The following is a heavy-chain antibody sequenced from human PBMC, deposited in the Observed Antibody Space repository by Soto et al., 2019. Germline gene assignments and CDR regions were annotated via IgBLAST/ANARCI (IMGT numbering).Heavy chain of an antibody. CDR2: IYYSGST. D-gene: IGHD1-20*01. Sequence: SETLSLTCTVSGGSIGSYYWNWIRQPPGKGLEWIGYIYYSGSTNYNPSLKSRVTISVDTSKNRFSLKLSSVTAADTAVYYCARDDNSGPHLDYWGQGSLVTVSS. J-gene: IGHJ4*02. V-gene: IGHV4-59*01. CDR1: GGSIGSYY. CDR3: ARDDNSGPHLDY.